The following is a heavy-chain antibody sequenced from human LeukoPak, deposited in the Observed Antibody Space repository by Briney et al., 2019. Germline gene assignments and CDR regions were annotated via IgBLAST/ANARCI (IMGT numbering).Heavy chain of an antibody. CDR2: INTDGRTT. J-gene: IGHJ4*02. V-gene: IGHV3-74*01. CDR1: GFTFSDYW. Sequence: PGGSLRLSCAASGFTFSDYWMHWIRQGPGKGLVWVSHINTDGRTTAYAGSVKGRFTVSRDNAKNTLYLQMNSLTPEDTAVYYCARGTTDDYGLDYSGQGALVTVSS. D-gene: IGHD3-16*01. CDR3: ARGTTDDYGLDY.